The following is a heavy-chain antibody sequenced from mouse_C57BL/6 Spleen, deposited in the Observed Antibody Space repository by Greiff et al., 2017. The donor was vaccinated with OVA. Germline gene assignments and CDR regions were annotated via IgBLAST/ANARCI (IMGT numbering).Heavy chain of an antibody. CDR2: IDPEDGDT. J-gene: IGHJ3*01. CDR1: GFNIKDYY. Sequence: VQLQQSGAELVRPGASVKLSCTASGFNIKDYYMHWVKQRPEQGLEWIGRIDPEDGDTEYAPKFQGKATMTADTSSNTAYLQLSSLTSEDTAVYYCTTRGSSLAWFAYWGQGTLVTVSA. CDR3: TTRGSSLAWFAY. V-gene: IGHV14-1*01. D-gene: IGHD1-1*01.